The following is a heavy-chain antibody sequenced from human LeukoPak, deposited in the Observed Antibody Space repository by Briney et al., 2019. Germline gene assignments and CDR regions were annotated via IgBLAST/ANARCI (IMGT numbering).Heavy chain of an antibody. CDR2: INPNSGGT. Sequence: VASVKVSCKASGYTFTGYYMHWVRQAPGQGLEWMGWINPNSGGTNYAQKFQGRVTMTRDTSISTAYMELSRLRSDDTAVYYCARGGSSSSGAYNWFDPWGQGTLVTVSS. CDR1: GYTFTGYY. V-gene: IGHV1-2*02. D-gene: IGHD6-13*01. J-gene: IGHJ5*02. CDR3: ARGGSSSSGAYNWFDP.